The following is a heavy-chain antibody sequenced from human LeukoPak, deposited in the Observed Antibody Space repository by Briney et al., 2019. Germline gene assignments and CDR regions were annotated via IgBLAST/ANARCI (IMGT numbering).Heavy chain of an antibody. CDR1: GGTFSSYA. V-gene: IGHV1-69*05. Sequence: ASVKVSCKASGGTFSSYAISWVRQAPGQGLEWMGRIIPIFGTANYAQKFQGRVTITTDESTSTAYMELSSLRSEDTAVYYCAXXPXXSRPAVXYYXXXXMXXWX. J-gene: IGHJ6*03. CDR2: IIPIFGTA. CDR3: AXXPXXSRPAVXYYXXXXMXX.